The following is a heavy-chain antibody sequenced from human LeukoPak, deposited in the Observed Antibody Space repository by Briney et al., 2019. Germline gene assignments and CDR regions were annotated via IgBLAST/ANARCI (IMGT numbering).Heavy chain of an antibody. Sequence: GGSLRLSCAASGFTFSSYAMSWVRQAPGKGLEWVSAISGSGGSTYYADSVKGRFTISRDNSKNTLYLQMNSLRAEDTAVYYCAKVPASYSSSWYYFDYWGQGTLVTVSS. CDR2: ISGSGGST. CDR1: GFTFSSYA. D-gene: IGHD6-13*01. V-gene: IGHV3-23*01. CDR3: AKVPASYSSSWYYFDY. J-gene: IGHJ4*02.